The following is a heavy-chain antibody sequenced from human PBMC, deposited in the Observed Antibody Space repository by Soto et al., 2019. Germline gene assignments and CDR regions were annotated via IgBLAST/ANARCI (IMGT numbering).Heavy chain of an antibody. V-gene: IGHV4-31*03. CDR2: IYYSGST. CDR1: GGSISGGGYY. J-gene: IGHJ5*02. Sequence: KSSETLSLTCTVSGGSISGGGYYWSWIRQHPGKGLEWIGYIYYSGSTYYNPSLKSRVTISVDTSKNQFSLKLSSVTAADTAVYYCARDRRRFYCSGGSCYSGRFDPWGQGTLVTVSS. D-gene: IGHD2-15*01. CDR3: ARDRRRFYCSGGSCYSGRFDP.